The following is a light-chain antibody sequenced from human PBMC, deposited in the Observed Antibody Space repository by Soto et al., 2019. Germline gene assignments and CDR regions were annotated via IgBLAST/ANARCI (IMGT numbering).Light chain of an antibody. CDR2: DDS. CDR3: QVWDSSSDNAV. V-gene: IGLV3-21*02. Sequence: YALTQPPSVSVAPGQTARIACGGNNIGSKSVHWYQQKPGQAPVLVVYDDSDRPSGIPERFSGSNSGNTATLTISRVEDGDEAEHYCQVWDSSSDNAVFGNGTKVTVL. CDR1: NIGSKS. J-gene: IGLJ1*01.